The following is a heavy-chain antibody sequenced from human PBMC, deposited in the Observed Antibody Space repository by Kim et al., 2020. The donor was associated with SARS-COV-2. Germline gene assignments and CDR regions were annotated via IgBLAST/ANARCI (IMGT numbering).Heavy chain of an antibody. Sequence: SDPSLKMRVTISVDTSNNPFSRKLSSVTAADTAVYYCARGGLYYYYGMDVWGQGTTVTVSS. J-gene: IGHJ6*02. V-gene: IGHV4-34*01. CDR3: ARGGLYYYYGMDV.